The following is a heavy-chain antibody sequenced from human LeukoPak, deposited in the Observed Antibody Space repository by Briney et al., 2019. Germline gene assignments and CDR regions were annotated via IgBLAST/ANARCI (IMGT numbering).Heavy chain of an antibody. J-gene: IGHJ5*01. V-gene: IGHV3-74*01. CDR1: GFTFRDYW. D-gene: IGHD1-26*01. CDR2: IKGDGSHT. CDR3: VRDWDHFDFDS. Sequence: GGSLRLSCAASGFTFRDYWMHWIRQAPGKGLVWVSRIKGDGSHTTYADSVEGRFTISRDNAKNTLYLQMKSLRVEDTALYYCVRDWDHFDFDSWGQGTLVTVSS.